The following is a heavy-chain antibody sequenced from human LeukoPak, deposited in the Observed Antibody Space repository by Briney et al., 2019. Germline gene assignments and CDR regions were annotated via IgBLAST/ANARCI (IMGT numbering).Heavy chain of an antibody. CDR3: ARRLTQYDCFDP. Sequence: PSQTHSLTCAISGDSVSSNSVTWNWIRQSPSRGLEWLGRTYYRSTWYNDYAVSVRGRITVNPDTSKNQFSLHLNSVTPEDTAVYYCARRLTQYDCFDPWGQGILVTVSS. V-gene: IGHV6-1*01. D-gene: IGHD2-2*01. CDR2: TYYRSTWYN. J-gene: IGHJ5*02. CDR1: GDSVSSNSVT.